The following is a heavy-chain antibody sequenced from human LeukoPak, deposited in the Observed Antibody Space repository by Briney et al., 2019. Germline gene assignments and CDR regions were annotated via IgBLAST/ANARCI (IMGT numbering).Heavy chain of an antibody. V-gene: IGHV4-39*01. CDR2: IYYSGNT. Sequence: SETLSLTCTVSGGSISSSSNYWGWIRQPPGKGLEWIGSIYYSGNTYYNPSFKSRLTISVDTSMNQFSLKLSSVTAADTAVYYCARLGAVIVPAHPSVWGQGTMVTVSS. D-gene: IGHD2-2*01. CDR3: ARLGAVIVPAHPSV. CDR1: GGSISSSSNY. J-gene: IGHJ3*01.